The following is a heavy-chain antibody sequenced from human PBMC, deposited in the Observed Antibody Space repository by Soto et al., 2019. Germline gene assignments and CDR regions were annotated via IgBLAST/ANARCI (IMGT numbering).Heavy chain of an antibody. Sequence: PSETLSLTCTVSGGSISSYYWSWIRQPPGKGLEWIGYIYYSGSTNYNPSLKSRVTISVDTSKNQFSLKLSSVTAADTAVYYCARLRFVQQLVPGYFDYWGQGTLVTVSS. CDR3: ARLRFVQQLVPGYFDY. CDR1: GGSISSYY. V-gene: IGHV4-59*08. D-gene: IGHD6-13*01. J-gene: IGHJ4*02. CDR2: IYYSGST.